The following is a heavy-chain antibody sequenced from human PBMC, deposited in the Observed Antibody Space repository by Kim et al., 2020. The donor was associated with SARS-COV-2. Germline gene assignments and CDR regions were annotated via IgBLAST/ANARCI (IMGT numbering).Heavy chain of an antibody. CDR1: GFTFSSYA. CDR3: AKETRFITMVRGYFDY. CDR2: ISGSGGST. V-gene: IGHV3-23*01. Sequence: GGSLRLSCAASGFTFSSYAMSWVRQAPGKGLEWVSAISGSGGSTYYADSVKGRFTISRDNSKNTLYLQMNSLRAEDTAVYYCAKETRFITMVRGYFDYWGQGTLVTVSS. J-gene: IGHJ4*02. D-gene: IGHD3-10*01.